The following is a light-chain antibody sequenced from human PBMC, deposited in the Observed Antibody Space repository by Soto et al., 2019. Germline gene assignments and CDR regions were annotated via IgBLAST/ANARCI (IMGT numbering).Light chain of an antibody. Sequence: EIVMTQSPATLSVSPGERATLSCRASQSVSSSLAWYQHKPGQAPRLLMYGAYNRATGVPARFSGSGSGTEFTLTISSLQSEDFAVYYCQQYIDWPRTFGQGTTVEIK. CDR1: QSVSSS. V-gene: IGKV3-15*01. CDR3: QQYIDWPRT. CDR2: GAY. J-gene: IGKJ1*01.